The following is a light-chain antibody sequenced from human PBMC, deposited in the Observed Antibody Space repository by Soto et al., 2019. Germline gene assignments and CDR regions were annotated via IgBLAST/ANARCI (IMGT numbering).Light chain of an antibody. J-gene: IGLJ1*01. V-gene: IGLV1-40*01. CDR3: QSYDSSLSGHYV. CDR2: GNS. Sequence: QSVLTQPPSVSGATGQRVTISCTGSSSNIGAGYDVHWYQQLPGTAPKLLIYGNSNRPSGVPDRFSGSKSGTSASLAITGLQAEDEADYYCQSYDSSLSGHYVFGTGTKVTVL. CDR1: SSNIGAGYD.